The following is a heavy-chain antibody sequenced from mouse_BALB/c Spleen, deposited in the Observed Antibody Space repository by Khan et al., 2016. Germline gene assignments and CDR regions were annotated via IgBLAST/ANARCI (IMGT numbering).Heavy chain of an antibody. CDR1: VFTFTDYY. CDR3: ARLMHYYAMDY. J-gene: IGHJ4*01. V-gene: IGHV7-3*02. CDR2: IRNKANGYTI. Sequence: EVELVESGGGLVQPGGSLRLSCATSVFTFTDYYMSWVRQPPGKALEWLGFIRNKANGYTIEYSASVKGRFTISRDNSQSILYLQMNTLRAEDSATYYCARLMHYYAMDYWGQGTSVTVSS.